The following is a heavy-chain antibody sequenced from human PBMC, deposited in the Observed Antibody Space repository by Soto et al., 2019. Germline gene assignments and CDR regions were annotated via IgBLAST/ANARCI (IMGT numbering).Heavy chain of an antibody. V-gene: IGHV4-39*07. D-gene: IGHD5-12*01. CDR1: GGSISSSTNS. CDR2: IYYSGST. CDR3: ARAYGGYADY. J-gene: IGHJ4*02. Sequence: SETLSLTCSVSGGSISSSTNSWGWIRQPPGKGLEWIATIYYSGSTYYNPSLKSRVTISVDTSKNQFSLKLSSVTAADTAVYYCARAYGGYADYWGQGALVTV.